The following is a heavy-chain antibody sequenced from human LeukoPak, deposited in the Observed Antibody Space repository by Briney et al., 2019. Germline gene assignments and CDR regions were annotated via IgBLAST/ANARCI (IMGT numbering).Heavy chain of an antibody. CDR3: ARGNRAVGVDS. J-gene: IGHJ4*02. CDR1: GYTFTSYT. Sequence: ASVRVSCKASGYTFTSYTLNWVRQAPGQGLEWMGWINTNTGNPTYAQGFTGRFVFSLDTSLSTAYLQISSLKTEDTAVYFCARGNRAVGVDSWGQGTLVTVSS. V-gene: IGHV7-4-1*02. CDR2: INTNTGNP. D-gene: IGHD6-19*01.